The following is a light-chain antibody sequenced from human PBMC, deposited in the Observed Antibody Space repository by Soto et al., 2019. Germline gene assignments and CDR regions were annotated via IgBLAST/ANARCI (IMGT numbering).Light chain of an antibody. CDR3: QQSYGTPIT. CDR1: QSISRY. Sequence: IQIALVSFFLCASLRDRVTNTWRASQSISRYLNWYQQKPGKAPNLLIYVASSLQSEVPSRFSGSGSGTDFTLTITSLQPEDFATYYCQQSYGTPITFGQGTRLEIK. J-gene: IGKJ5*01. V-gene: IGKV1-39*01. CDR2: VAS.